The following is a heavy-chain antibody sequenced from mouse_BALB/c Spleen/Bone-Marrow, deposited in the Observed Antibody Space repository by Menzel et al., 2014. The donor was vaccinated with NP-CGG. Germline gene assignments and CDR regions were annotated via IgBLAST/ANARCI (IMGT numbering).Heavy chain of an antibody. Sequence: QVQLQQSGPQLVRPGASVKISCKASGYSISSYWMHWVKQRPGQGLEWIGMIDPSNSKTRLNQKLKDKATLTVDKSSSTAYMQQNSPASEDSAVYYCAPHYYGYAWFAYWGQGTLVTVSA. V-gene: IGHV1S126*01. CDR1: GYSISSYW. J-gene: IGHJ3*01. D-gene: IGHD1-2*01. CDR3: APHYYGYAWFAY. CDR2: IDPSNSKT.